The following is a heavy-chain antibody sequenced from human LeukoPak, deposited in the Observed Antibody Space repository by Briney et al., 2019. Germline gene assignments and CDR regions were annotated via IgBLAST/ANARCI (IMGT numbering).Heavy chain of an antibody. Sequence: SETLSLNCAVYGGAFSGYYWSWIRQPPGKGLEWIGEINHSGSTNYNPSHKSQVTISVDTSKNQFSLKLSSVTAADTAVYYGARGRPAEAASRWFDPWGQGTLVTVSS. CDR3: ARGRPAEAASRWFDP. D-gene: IGHD6-13*01. J-gene: IGHJ5*02. CDR1: GGAFSGYY. V-gene: IGHV4-34*01. CDR2: INHSGST.